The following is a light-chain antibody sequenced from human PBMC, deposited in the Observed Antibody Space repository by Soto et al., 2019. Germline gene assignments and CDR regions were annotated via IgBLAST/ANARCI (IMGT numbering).Light chain of an antibody. J-gene: IGLJ1*01. CDR2: GNR. CDR1: SSNLGAGYD. CDR3: QSYANSPGVRYV. Sequence: QSVLTQPPSVSGAPGQRVTISCTGSSSNLGAGYDVHWYQLLPGTAPKLLIYGNRNRPSGVPDRFSGSKSGTSASLAITGLQAEDESVYYCQSYANSPGVRYVFGTGTK. V-gene: IGLV1-40*01.